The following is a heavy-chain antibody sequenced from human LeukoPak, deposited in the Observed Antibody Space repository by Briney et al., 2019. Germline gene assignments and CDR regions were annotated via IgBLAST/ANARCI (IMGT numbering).Heavy chain of an antibody. Sequence: GGSLRLSCAATGFTVSSNYMNWVRQAPGKGLEWVSVIYSTRTTYYADSVKGRFTIPRDNSKNTVYLQMNSLRADDTAVYYCARDRDSGYDDDAFDIWGQGTMVSVSS. CDR3: ARDRDSGYDDDAFDI. CDR1: GFTVSSNY. V-gene: IGHV3-53*01. D-gene: IGHD5-12*01. CDR2: IYSTRTT. J-gene: IGHJ3*02.